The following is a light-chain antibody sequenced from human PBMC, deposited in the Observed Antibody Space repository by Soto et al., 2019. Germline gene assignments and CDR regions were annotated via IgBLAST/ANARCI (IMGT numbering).Light chain of an antibody. Sequence: IQLTQSPSSLAASVGDRVTITFRASQGISNYLAWYQQKPGRAPKVLIYDASTLQGGVPSRFSGSGSGTDFALTISDLQPEDFATYYCQQLNSYPRTFGQGTKVDI. CDR2: DAS. V-gene: IGKV1-9*01. J-gene: IGKJ1*01. CDR1: QGISNY. CDR3: QQLNSYPRT.